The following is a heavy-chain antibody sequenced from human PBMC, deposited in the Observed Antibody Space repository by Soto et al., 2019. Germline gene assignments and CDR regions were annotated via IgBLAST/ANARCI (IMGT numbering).Heavy chain of an antibody. CDR3: AREDDSSGYHDY. CDR1: GFTFSSYG. V-gene: IGHV3-33*01. Sequence: QVQLVESGGGVVQPGRSLRLSCAASGFTFSSYGMHWVRQAPGKGLEWVAVIWYDGSNKYYADSVKGRFTISRDNSKNTLYLQMNSLRDEDTAVYYWAREDDSSGYHDYWGQGTLVTVSS. J-gene: IGHJ4*02. CDR2: IWYDGSNK. D-gene: IGHD3-22*01.